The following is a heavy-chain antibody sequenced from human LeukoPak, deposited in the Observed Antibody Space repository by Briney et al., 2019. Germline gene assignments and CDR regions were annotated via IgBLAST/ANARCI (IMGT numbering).Heavy chain of an antibody. CDR1: GFTFSSDW. V-gene: IGHV3-74*01. CDR2: INSDGSRT. J-gene: IGHJ5*02. CDR3: ARGDLLPGGFDP. Sequence: GGSLRLSCAASGFTFSSDWMHWVRQAPGKGLVWVSRINSDGSRTSYADSVKGRFTISRDNAKNTLSLQMNSLRAEDTAIYYCARGDLLPGGFDPWGQGTLVTVSS. D-gene: IGHD1-26*01.